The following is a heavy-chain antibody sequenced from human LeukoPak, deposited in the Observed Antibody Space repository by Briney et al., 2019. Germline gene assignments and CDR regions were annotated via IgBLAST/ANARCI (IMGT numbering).Heavy chain of an antibody. J-gene: IGHJ4*02. D-gene: IGHD3-16*01. CDR2: ISSSSGTI. Sequence: PGGSLRLSCAASGFTFSSYALNWVRQAPGKGLEWVSYISSSSGTIYYADSVKGRFTISRDNAKNALYLQMNRLRDEDTAVYYCARDAGLHDYGDYFDYWGQGTLVTVSS. CDR3: ARDAGLHDYGDYFDY. CDR1: GFTFSSYA. V-gene: IGHV3-48*02.